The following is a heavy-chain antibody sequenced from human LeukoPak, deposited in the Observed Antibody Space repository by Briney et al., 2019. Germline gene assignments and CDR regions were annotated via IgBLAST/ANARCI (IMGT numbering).Heavy chain of an antibody. D-gene: IGHD3-3*01. CDR3: ARGGDSYYDFWSGYSNDAFDI. CDR1: GYTFTGYY. V-gene: IGHV1-2*02. CDR2: INPNSGGT. Sequence: ASVKVSCKASGYTFTGYYMHWVRQAPGQGLEWMGWINPNSGGTNYAQKFQGRVTMTRDTSISTAYMELSRLRSDDTAVYYCARGGDSYYDFWSGYSNDAFDIWGQGTMVTVSS. J-gene: IGHJ3*02.